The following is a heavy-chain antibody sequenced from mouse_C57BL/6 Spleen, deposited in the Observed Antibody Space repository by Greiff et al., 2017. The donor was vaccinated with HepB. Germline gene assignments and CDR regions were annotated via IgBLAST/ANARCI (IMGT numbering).Heavy chain of an antibody. J-gene: IGHJ4*01. CDR3: ARHDYGSSYEGAMDY. D-gene: IGHD1-1*01. CDR1: GFTFSSYT. CDR2: ISGGGGNT. V-gene: IGHV5-9*01. Sequence: DVQLQESGGGLVKPGGSLKLSCAASGFTFSSYTMSWVRQTPEKRLEWVATISGGGGNTYYPDSVKGRFTISRDNAKNTLYLQMSSLRSEDTALYYCARHDYGSSYEGAMDYWGQGTSVTVSS.